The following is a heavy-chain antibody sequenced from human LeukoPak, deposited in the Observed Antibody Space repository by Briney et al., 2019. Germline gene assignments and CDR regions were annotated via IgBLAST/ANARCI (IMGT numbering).Heavy chain of an antibody. Sequence: ASVKVSCKASGYTFTGYYMHWVRQAPGQGLEWMGWISPNSGGTNYAQKFQGRVTMTRDTSISTAYMELSRLRSDDTAVYYCARVSGSYLKAKYYFDYWGQGTLVTVSS. CDR3: ARVSGSYLKAKYYFDY. CDR1: GYTFTGYY. CDR2: ISPNSGGT. D-gene: IGHD1-26*01. V-gene: IGHV1-2*02. J-gene: IGHJ4*02.